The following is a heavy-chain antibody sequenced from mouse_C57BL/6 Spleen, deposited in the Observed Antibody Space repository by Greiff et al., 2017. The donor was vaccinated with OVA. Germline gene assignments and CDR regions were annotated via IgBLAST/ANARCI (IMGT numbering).Heavy chain of an antibody. CDR2: IDPETGGT. V-gene: IGHV1-15*01. D-gene: IGHD2-1*01. CDR3: TRSGNYDYFDY. J-gene: IGHJ2*01. Sequence: VKLQESGAELVRPGASVTLSCKASGYTFTDYEMHWVKQTPVHGLEWIGAIDPETGGTAYNQKFKGKAILTADKSSSTAYMELRSLTSEDSAVYYCTRSGNYDYFDYWGQGTTLTVSS. CDR1: GYTFTDYE.